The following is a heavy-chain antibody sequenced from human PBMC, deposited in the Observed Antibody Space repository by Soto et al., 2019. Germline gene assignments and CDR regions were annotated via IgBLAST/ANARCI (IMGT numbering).Heavy chain of an antibody. CDR3: AREGYYYDSSGYYYDYY. Sequence: GASVRVSCKAAGGTFSRYAISWVRQAPGQGLEWVGGIIPIFGTANYAQKFQGRVTITADKSTSTAYMELSSLRSEDTAVYYCAREGYYYDSSGYYYDYYWGQGTLVTVST. V-gene: IGHV1-69*06. D-gene: IGHD3-22*01. CDR2: IIPIFGTA. CDR1: GGTFSRYA. J-gene: IGHJ4*02.